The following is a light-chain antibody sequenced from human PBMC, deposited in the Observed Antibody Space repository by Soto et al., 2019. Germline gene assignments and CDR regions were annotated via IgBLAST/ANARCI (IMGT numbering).Light chain of an antibody. V-gene: IGKV3-20*01. Sequence: EIVLTQSPGTLSLSPGERATLSCRASQSVSSSYLAWYQQKPGQAPRLLIYAASSRATDIPDRFSGSGSGTDFTLSISRLEPEDFAVYYCLQYGNSPHTFGQGTKLEIK. CDR1: QSVSSSY. J-gene: IGKJ2*01. CDR2: AAS. CDR3: LQYGNSPHT.